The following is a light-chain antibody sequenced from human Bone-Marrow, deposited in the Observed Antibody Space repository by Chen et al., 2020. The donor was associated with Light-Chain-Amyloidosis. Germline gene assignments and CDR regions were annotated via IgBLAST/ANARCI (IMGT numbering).Light chain of an antibody. V-gene: IGLV3-21*02. CDR3: QVWDRSSDRPV. Sequence: SYVLTQPSSVSVAPGQTATIACGGNNIGSTSVHWYQQTPGQAPLLDVYDDCDRPSGIPERLSGSNSGNAATLTISRVEAEDEADYYCQVWDRSSDRPVFGGGTKLTVL. CDR1: NIGSTS. CDR2: DDC. J-gene: IGLJ3*02.